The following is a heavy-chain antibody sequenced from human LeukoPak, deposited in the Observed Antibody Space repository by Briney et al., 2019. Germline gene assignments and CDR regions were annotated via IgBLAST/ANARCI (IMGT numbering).Heavy chain of an antibody. CDR1: EFTFSSYS. Sequence: GGSLRLSCAASEFTFSSYSMNWVRQAPGKGLEWVSSISSSSSYIYYADSVKGRFTISRDNAKNSLYLQMNSLRAEDTAAYYCARVPGYSSSWFDYWGQGTLVTVSS. J-gene: IGHJ4*02. V-gene: IGHV3-21*01. CDR2: ISSSSSYI. D-gene: IGHD6-13*01. CDR3: ARVPGYSSSWFDY.